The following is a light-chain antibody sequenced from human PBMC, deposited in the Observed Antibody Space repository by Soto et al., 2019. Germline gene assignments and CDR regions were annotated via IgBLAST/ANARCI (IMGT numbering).Light chain of an antibody. CDR2: GNS. CDR1: RSNIGAGYD. CDR3: QSYDSSSFVV. V-gene: IGLV1-40*01. J-gene: IGLJ2*01. Sequence: QSVLTQPPSVSGAPGQRVPISCTGTRSNIGAGYDVHWYQQLPGTAPKLLIYGNSNRPSGVPDRFSGSKSGTSASLAITGLQAEDEADYYCQSYDSSSFVVFGGGTQLTVL.